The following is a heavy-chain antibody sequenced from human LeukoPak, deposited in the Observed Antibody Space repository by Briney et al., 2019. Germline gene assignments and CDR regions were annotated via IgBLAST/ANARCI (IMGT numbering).Heavy chain of an antibody. J-gene: IGHJ4*02. CDR1: GGSFSGYY. CDR3: AREARSGYYLVPFGY. V-gene: IGHV4-34*01. D-gene: IGHD3-22*01. CDR2: INHSGST. Sequence: SETLSLTCAVYGGSFSGYYWSWIRQPPGKGLEWIGEINHSGSTNYNPSLKSRVTISVDTSKNQFSLKLSSVTAADTAVYYCAREARSGYYLVPFGYWGQGTLVTVSS.